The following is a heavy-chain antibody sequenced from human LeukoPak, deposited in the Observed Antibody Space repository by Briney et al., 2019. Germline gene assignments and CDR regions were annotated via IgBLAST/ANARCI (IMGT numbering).Heavy chain of an antibody. D-gene: IGHD6-6*01. CDR3: ARDREGSSSSDAFDI. V-gene: IGHV3-21*01. J-gene: IGHJ3*02. CDR1: GFTFSSYS. Sequence: GGSLRLSCAASGFTFSSYSMNWVRQAPGKGLEWVSSISSSSSYIYYADSVKGRFTISRDNAKNSLYLQMNSLRAEDTAVYYCARDREGSSSSDAFDIWGQGTMVTVSS. CDR2: ISSSSSYI.